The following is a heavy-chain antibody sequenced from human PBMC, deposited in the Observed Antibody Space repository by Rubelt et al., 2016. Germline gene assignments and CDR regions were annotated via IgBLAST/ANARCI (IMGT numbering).Heavy chain of an antibody. CDR1: GYSFTTYS. D-gene: IGHD6-19*01. V-gene: IGHV1-3*01. CDR3: ATGYSSGWYVAY. CDR2: INAGNGNT. Sequence: QVQLVQSGAEVKKPGASVKVSCKAAGYSFTTYSIHWVRQAPGQRLEWMGWINAGNGNTKYSQKFQGRVTMTRDTSASTAYMELRSLRSEDTAIDYCATGYSSGWYVAYWGQGTLVTVSS. J-gene: IGHJ4*02.